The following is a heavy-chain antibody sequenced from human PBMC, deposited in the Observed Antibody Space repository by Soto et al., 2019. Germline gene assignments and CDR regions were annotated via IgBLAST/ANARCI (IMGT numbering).Heavy chain of an antibody. D-gene: IGHD3-22*01. Sequence: ETLSLTCTVSGDSISSYNLAWIRQPPGKGLEWIGYFRSSGGTSYNPSLKSRVTISADASTNQFSLTLTSVTAADTAVYYCARRRSTGYFPLDYWGQGTLVTVSS. CDR3: ARRRSTGYFPLDY. V-gene: IGHV4-59*08. J-gene: IGHJ4*02. CDR2: FRSSGGT. CDR1: GDSISSYN.